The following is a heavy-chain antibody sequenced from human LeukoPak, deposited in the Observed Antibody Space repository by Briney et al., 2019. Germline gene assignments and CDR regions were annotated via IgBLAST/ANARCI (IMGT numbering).Heavy chain of an antibody. CDR3: AKDSSSSWYLLDY. J-gene: IGHJ4*02. CDR1: GFTFSSYS. Sequence: PGGSLRLSCAASGFTFSSYSMNWVRQAPGKGLEWVSYISSSSSTIYYADSVKGRFTISRDNAKNSLYLQMNSLRTEDTAVYYCAKDSSSSWYLLDYWGQGTLVTVSS. V-gene: IGHV3-48*01. CDR2: ISSSSSTI. D-gene: IGHD6-13*01.